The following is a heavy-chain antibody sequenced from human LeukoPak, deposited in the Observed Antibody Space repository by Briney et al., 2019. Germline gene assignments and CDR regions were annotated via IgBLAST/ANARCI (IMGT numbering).Heavy chain of an antibody. CDR3: AKDAQRGFDYSNSLEN. J-gene: IGHJ4*02. D-gene: IGHD4-11*01. Sequence: GGSLRLSCVASGFTFSHYGMHWVRQAPGKGLEWVAVIWNDGSNRYYADSVKGRFTISRDNSKNTVYLKMNSLRAEATSVYYCAKDAQRGFDYSNSLENWGQGTLVTVSS. V-gene: IGHV3-33*06. CDR1: GFTFSHYG. CDR2: IWNDGSNR.